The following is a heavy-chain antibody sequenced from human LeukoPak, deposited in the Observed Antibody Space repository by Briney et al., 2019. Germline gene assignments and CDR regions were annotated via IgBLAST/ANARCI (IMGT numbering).Heavy chain of an antibody. CDR1: GYTFTGYY. CDR3: ARTYGSGNY. CDR2: INPNSGGT. V-gene: IGHV1-2*02. Sequence: VSVKVSCKASGYTFTGYYIHWVRQAPGQGLEWMGWINPNSGGTKYAQKIQGRVTMTRDTSISTAYMELSRLTSDDTAMYYCARTYGSGNYWGQGTLVTVSS. D-gene: IGHD3-10*01. J-gene: IGHJ4*02.